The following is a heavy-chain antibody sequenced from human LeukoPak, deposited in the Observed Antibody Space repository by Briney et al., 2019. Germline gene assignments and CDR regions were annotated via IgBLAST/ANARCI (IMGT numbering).Heavy chain of an antibody. V-gene: IGHV3-30*18. CDR2: ISYDGSNK. Sequence: GRSLRLSCAASGFTFSSYGMHWVRQAPGKGLEWEAVISYDGSNKNYADSVKGRFTISRDNSKNTLYLQMNSLRAEDTAVYYCAKAFSQGFLSPEYWGQGTLVTVSS. CDR1: GFTFSSYG. J-gene: IGHJ4*02. D-gene: IGHD2/OR15-2a*01. CDR3: AKAFSQGFLSPEY.